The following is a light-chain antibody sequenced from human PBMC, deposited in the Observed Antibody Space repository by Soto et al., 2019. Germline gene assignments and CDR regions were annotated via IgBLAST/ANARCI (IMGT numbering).Light chain of an antibody. CDR2: EVS. J-gene: IGLJ1*01. CDR1: SSVVGAYDY. Sequence: QSVLTQPASVSGSPGQSITISCTGTSSVVGAYDYVSWYQQHPDKAPKLMIYEVSNRPSGVSNRFSGSKSVNTATPTISGLQTEDEADYYCSSYTSSSTRVFGTGTKVTVL. CDR3: SSYTSSSTRV. V-gene: IGLV2-14*03.